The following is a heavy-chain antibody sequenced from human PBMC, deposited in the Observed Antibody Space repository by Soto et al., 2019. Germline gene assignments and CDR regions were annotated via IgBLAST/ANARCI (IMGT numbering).Heavy chain of an antibody. D-gene: IGHD2-15*01. Sequence: PGGSLRLSXAASGFTFSSYGMHWVRQAPGKGLEWVAVIWYDGSNKYYADSVKGRFTISRDNSKNTLYLQMNSLRAEDTAVYYCAAVRYSPPDISFDIWGQGTMVTVSS. CDR3: AAVRYSPPDISFDI. CDR1: GFTFSSYG. J-gene: IGHJ3*02. V-gene: IGHV3-33*01. CDR2: IWYDGSNK.